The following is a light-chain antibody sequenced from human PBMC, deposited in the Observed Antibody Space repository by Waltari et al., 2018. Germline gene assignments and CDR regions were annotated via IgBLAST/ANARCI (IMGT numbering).Light chain of an antibody. CDR2: GNREGSH. CDR3: QSWGFASVA. J-gene: IGLJ2*01. V-gene: IGLV4-69*01. Sequence: QEQGKGPRYLMKGNREGSHYKGDGIPARFSGSSSGPERYLIISSLQSEDEADYYCQSWGFASVAFGGGTKLTVV.